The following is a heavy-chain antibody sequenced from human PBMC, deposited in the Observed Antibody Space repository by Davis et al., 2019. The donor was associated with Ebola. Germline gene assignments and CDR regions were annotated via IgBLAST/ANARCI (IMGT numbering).Heavy chain of an antibody. Sequence: GESLKISCTASAYPFAEDTVAWVGRMRGRGLEWMEMLCAGDAGTCYSPSFQGQVTTPADKSISTAYLEWSSLKASDSAIYYCARHVLGVLPGDNYDYGLDVWGQGTTVTVSS. D-gene: IGHD3-16*01. CDR3: ARHVLGVLPGDNYDYGLDV. V-gene: IGHV5-51*01. CDR1: AYPFAEDT. CDR2: LCAGDAGT. J-gene: IGHJ6*02.